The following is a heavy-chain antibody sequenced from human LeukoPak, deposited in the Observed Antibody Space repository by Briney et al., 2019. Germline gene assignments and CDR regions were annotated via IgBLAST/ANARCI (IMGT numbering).Heavy chain of an antibody. Sequence: GASVKVSCKASGYTFTSYYMHWVRQAPGQGLEWMGLNNPSGGSTSYAQKFQGRVTMTRDMSTSTVYMELSSLRSEDTAVYYCARAASYCSSTSCQYDAFDIWGQGTMVTVSS. D-gene: IGHD2-2*01. V-gene: IGHV1-46*01. CDR1: GYTFTSYY. J-gene: IGHJ3*02. CDR3: ARAASYCSSTSCQYDAFDI. CDR2: NNPSGGST.